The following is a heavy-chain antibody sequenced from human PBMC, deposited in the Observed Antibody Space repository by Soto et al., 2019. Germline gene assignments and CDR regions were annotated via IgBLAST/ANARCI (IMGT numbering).Heavy chain of an antibody. D-gene: IGHD3-22*01. V-gene: IGHV4-39*01. CDR3: ARKRGTYYYDSSGYYGGDYYYGMDV. Sequence: QLQLQESGPGLVKPSETLSLTCTVSGGSISSSSYYWGWIRQPPGKGLEWIGSIYYSGSTYYNPSIKGRVTISVDTSKNQFSLKLSSVTAADTAVYYCARKRGTYYYDSSGYYGGDYYYGMDVWGQGTTVTVSS. J-gene: IGHJ6*02. CDR1: GGSISSSSYY. CDR2: IYYSGST.